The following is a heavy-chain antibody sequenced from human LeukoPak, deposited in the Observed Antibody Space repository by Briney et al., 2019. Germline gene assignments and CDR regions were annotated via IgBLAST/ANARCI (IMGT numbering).Heavy chain of an antibody. Sequence: PGGSLRLSCAASGFTVSSNYMSWVRQAPGKGLEWVSVIYSGGSTYYADSVKGRFTISRDNSKNTLYLQMNSLRAEDTAVYYCARAGGYSYGNVVYWGQGTLVTVSS. D-gene: IGHD5-18*01. CDR1: GFTVSSNY. J-gene: IGHJ4*02. V-gene: IGHV3-53*01. CDR3: ARAGGYSYGNVVY. CDR2: IYSGGST.